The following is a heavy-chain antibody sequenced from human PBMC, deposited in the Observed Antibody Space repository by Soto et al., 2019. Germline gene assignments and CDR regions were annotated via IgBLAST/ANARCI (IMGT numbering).Heavy chain of an antibody. D-gene: IGHD3-22*01. CDR2: INPNSGGT. J-gene: IGHJ6*02. CDR3: ARDLGDSSGYPRRPAYYGMDV. V-gene: IGHV1-2*04. CDR1: GYTFTGYY. Sequence: GASVKVSCKASGYTFTGYYMHWVRQAPGQGLEWMGWINPNSGGTNYAQKFQGWVTMTRDTSISTAYMELSRLRSDDTAVYYCARDLGDSSGYPRRPAYYGMDVWGQGTTVTVSS.